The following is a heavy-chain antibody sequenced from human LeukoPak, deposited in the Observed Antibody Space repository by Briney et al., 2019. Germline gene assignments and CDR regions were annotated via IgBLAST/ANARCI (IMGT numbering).Heavy chain of an antibody. V-gene: IGHV4-34*01. J-gene: IGHJ4*02. CDR2: INHCGST. CDR1: GGSFSGYY. D-gene: IGHD3-3*01. Sequence: SETLSLTCAVYGGSFSGYYWSWIRQPPGKGLEWIGEINHCGSTNYNPSLKSRVTISVDTSKNQFSLKLSSVTAADTAVYYCARRGTYTIFGVVIPYYFDYWGQGTLVTVSS. CDR3: ARRGTYTIFGVVIPYYFDY.